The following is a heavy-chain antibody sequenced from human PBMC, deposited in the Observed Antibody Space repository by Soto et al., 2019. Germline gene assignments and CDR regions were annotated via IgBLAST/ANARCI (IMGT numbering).Heavy chain of an antibody. CDR3: TRGGDYGGRQDAFDI. CDR2: INQDGSEK. CDR1: GFFFPTYW. J-gene: IGHJ3*02. D-gene: IGHD4-17*01. Sequence: EVQLVESGGGLVQAGGSLRLSCAASGFFFPTYWMSWVRQAPGKGLEWVADINQDGSEKYHVDSVKGRFTISRDNPKNSLYLQMNSLRAEDTAIYYCTRGGDYGGRQDAFDIWGQGTMVTVSS. V-gene: IGHV3-7*03.